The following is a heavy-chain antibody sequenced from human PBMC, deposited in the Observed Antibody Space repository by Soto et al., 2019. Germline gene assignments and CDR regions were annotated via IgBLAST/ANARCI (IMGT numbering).Heavy chain of an antibody. CDR1: GSSITNSFY. J-gene: IGHJ4*02. D-gene: IGHD2-15*01. CDR3: ARDPANLALAVAYFDS. V-gene: IGHV4-38-2*02. CDR2: ISHTGRT. Sequence: SETLSLTCRVSGSSITNSFYWGWIRQSPAKGLEWIGSISHTGRTSYNPSLKSRVSISVDTSKNQFSLTLTSVTAADTAVYYCARDPANLALAVAYFDSWGQGTLVTVSS.